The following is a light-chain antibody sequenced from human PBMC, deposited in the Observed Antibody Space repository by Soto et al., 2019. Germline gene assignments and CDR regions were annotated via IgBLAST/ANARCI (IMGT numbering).Light chain of an antibody. J-gene: IGLJ2*01. Sequence: QSALTQPASVSGSPGQSITISCTGTSSDVGTYNYVSWYQQHPGKAPKLMIYDVSNRPSGVSNRFSGSKSGNTASLTISGLQAEDEADYYCCSYTSNNTLVFGRGTQLTVL. CDR1: SSDVGTYNY. CDR2: DVS. CDR3: CSYTSNNTLV. V-gene: IGLV2-14*01.